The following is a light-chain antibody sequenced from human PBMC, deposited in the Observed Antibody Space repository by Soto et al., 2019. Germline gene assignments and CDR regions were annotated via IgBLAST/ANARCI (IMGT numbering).Light chain of an antibody. CDR1: EDIRKY. J-gene: IGKJ3*01. Sequence: DIQMTQCPSSLSASVGDRVTITCQASEDIRKYLSWYQQKPGKAPKLLIYGASYLETGVPSRFSGSGYGTDFTFTISSLQPEDIATYYCQHYDHLPPFTFGPGTKVAIK. CDR3: QHYDHLPPFT. CDR2: GAS. V-gene: IGKV1-33*01.